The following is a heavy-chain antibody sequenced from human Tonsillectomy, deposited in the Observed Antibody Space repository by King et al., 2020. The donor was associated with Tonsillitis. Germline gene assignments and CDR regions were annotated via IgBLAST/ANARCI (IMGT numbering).Heavy chain of an antibody. V-gene: IGHV3-7*01. D-gene: IGHD6-6*01. CDR2: IKQDGSEK. CDR1: GFTFSSYW. Sequence: VQLVESGGGLVQPGGSLRLSCAASGFTFSSYWMSWVRQAPGKGLEWVANIKQDGSEKYYVDSVKGRFTISRDNAKNSLYLQMNSLRAEDTAVYYCAGELPRIAARGYFDYWGQGTLVTVSS. CDR3: AGELPRIAARGYFDY. J-gene: IGHJ4*02.